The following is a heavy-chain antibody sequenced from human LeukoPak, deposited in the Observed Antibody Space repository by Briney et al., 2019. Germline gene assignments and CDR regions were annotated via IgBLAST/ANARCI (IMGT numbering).Heavy chain of an antibody. J-gene: IGHJ4*02. Sequence: PAGSLRLPCAASGFTFSSNWMSWVRQAPGKGLEWVANIRQDGSEKYYADSVKGRFSISRDNAKNSLYLQMQSLRAEATAMCACEIYFSGGYRYFDYWGQGTLVTVSS. V-gene: IGHV3-7*01. CDR2: IRQDGSEK. CDR3: EIYFSGGYRYFDY. D-gene: IGHD6-19*01. CDR1: GFTFSSNW.